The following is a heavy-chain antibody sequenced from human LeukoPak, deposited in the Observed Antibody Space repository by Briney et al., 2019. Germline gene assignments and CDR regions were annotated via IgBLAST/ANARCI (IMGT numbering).Heavy chain of an antibody. CDR2: IYPGDSDT. V-gene: IGHV5-51*01. D-gene: IGHD3-10*01. CDR3: AKSAGGALYV. CDR1: GYHFTSCW. J-gene: IGHJ3*01. Sequence: GGALEISWKGSGYHFTSCWIGWGRQVPGKGLEWMGIIYPGDSDTRYSPSFQGQVTISADKSISTAYLQWSSLKASDTAMYYCAKSAGGALYVWGQGTMVTVSS.